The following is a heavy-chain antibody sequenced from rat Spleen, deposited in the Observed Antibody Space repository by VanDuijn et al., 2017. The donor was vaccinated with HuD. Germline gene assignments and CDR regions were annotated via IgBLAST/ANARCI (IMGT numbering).Heavy chain of an antibody. J-gene: IGHJ2*01. CDR3: ARRHYGYTDYFDY. V-gene: IGHV5-7*01. Sequence: EVQLVESGGGLVQPGRSLKLSCTASGFTFSDSYMAWVRQAPTKGLEWVATISYDGSSTYYRDSVKGRFTISSENAKSTLYLQMDSLRSEDTATYYCARRHYGYTDYFDYWGQGVMVTVSS. CDR1: GFTFSDSY. CDR2: ISYDGSST. D-gene: IGHD1-6*01.